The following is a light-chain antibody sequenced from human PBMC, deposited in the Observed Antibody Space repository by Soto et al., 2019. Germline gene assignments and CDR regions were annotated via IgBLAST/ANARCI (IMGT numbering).Light chain of an antibody. CDR2: RIS. CDR1: QSVGRNY. CDR3: QQYDNAPQT. V-gene: IGKV3-20*01. Sequence: DIVLTQSPGTLSLSPGERATLSCMSSQSVGRNYLAWYQQKPGQAPRLIIHRISTRATGIPDRFIGSWFATDCTLTISRLEPEDVAVYYCQQYDNAPQTFGQGTKVDI. J-gene: IGKJ1*01.